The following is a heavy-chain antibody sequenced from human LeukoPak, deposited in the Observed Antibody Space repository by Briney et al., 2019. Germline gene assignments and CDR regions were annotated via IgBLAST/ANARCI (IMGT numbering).Heavy chain of an antibody. CDR2: ISNDGNNK. D-gene: IGHD3-10*01. Sequence: GRSLRLSCAASGFSFNSYPMHWVRQAPGKGLEWVAVISNDGNNKYYADSVKGRFTISRDNSNNTLSLQTNGLRVEDTAVYYCARPDDSESFYRANHYWGRGTLVTVS. CDR1: GFSFNSYP. CDR3: ARPDDSESFYRANHY. V-gene: IGHV3-30*04. J-gene: IGHJ4*02.